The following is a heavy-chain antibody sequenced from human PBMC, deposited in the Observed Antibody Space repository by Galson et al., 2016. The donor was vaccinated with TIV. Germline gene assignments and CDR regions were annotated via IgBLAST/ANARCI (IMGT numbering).Heavy chain of an antibody. J-gene: IGHJ1*01. CDR1: GISVNNDW. CDR3: VRDRLGWH. D-gene: IGHD3-16*01. CDR2: IDTDGTTT. V-gene: IGHV3-74*01. Sequence: SLRLSCAASGISVNNDWMHWVRQSPEKGLVWVARIDTDGTTTYYADSVRGRFSISRVNAKNTVYLQMNNLIADDTAVYYCVRDRLGWHWGQGTLVTVSS.